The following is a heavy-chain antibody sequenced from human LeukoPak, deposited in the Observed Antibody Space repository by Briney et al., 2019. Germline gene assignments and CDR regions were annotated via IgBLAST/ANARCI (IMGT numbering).Heavy chain of an antibody. V-gene: IGHV3-30*02. D-gene: IGHD5-18*01. Sequence: PGGSLRLSCAASGFTFSSYGMHWVRQAPGKGLEWVAFIRYDGSNKYYAESVKGRFTISRDNSKNTLYLQMNCLRAEDTAVYYCAKDQVDTAMALPSVWGQGTLVTVSS. CDR2: IRYDGSNK. J-gene: IGHJ4*02. CDR3: AKDQVDTAMALPSV. CDR1: GFTFSSYG.